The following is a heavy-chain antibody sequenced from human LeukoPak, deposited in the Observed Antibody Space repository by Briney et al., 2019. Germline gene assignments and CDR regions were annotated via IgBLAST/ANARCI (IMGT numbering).Heavy chain of an antibody. Sequence: SETLPLTCTVSGGSISSYYWSWIRQPPGKGLDWIGYIYYRGSTNNGSTNYNPSLKSRVTISVDTSKNQFSLKLTSVTAADTAVYYCARVARFRNWFDPWGQGTLVTVSS. J-gene: IGHJ5*02. CDR2: IYYRGSTNNGST. CDR3: ARVARFRNWFDP. V-gene: IGHV4-59*01. CDR1: GGSISSYY. D-gene: IGHD3-3*01.